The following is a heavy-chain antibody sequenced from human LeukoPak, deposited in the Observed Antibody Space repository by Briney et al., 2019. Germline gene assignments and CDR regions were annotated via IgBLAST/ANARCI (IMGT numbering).Heavy chain of an antibody. Sequence: ASVKVSCKASGYTFTGYYMHWVRQAPGQGLEWMGWINPNSGGTNYAQKFQGRVTMTTDTSTSTAYMELRGLRSDDTAVYYCARDRQLQWFGEFNIDFDYWGQGTLVTVSS. CDR3: ARDRQLQWFGEFNIDFDY. CDR1: GYTFTGYY. J-gene: IGHJ4*02. CDR2: INPNSGGT. D-gene: IGHD3-10*01. V-gene: IGHV1-2*02.